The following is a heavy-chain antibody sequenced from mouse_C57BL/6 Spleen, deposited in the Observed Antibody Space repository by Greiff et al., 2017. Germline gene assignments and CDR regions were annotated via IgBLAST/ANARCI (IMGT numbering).Heavy chain of an antibody. V-gene: IGHV1-80*01. J-gene: IGHJ3*02. Sequence: QVQLQQSGAELVKPGASVKISCKASGYAFSSYWMNWVKQRPGKGLEWIGQIYPGDGDTNYNGKFKGKATLTADKSSSTAYMQLSSLTSEDSAVYFCARGWIYDGYYWPGAWWGQGTLVTVSA. CDR3: ARGWIYDGYYWPGAW. D-gene: IGHD2-3*01. CDR2: IYPGDGDT. CDR1: GYAFSSYW.